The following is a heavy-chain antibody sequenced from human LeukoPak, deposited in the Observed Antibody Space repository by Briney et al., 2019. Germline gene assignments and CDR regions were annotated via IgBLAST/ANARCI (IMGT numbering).Heavy chain of an antibody. V-gene: IGHV3-53*01. CDR2: IYSGGST. Sequence: GGSLRLSCAASGFTVSSNHMSWIRQAPGKGLEWVSIIYSGGSTYYADSVKGRFTISRDNSKNTLYLQMNSLRADDMAVYYCARGPWGIVGGDGAFDIWGQGTMVTVSS. CDR3: ARGPWGIVGGDGAFDI. J-gene: IGHJ3*02. CDR1: GFTVSSNH. D-gene: IGHD2-21*02.